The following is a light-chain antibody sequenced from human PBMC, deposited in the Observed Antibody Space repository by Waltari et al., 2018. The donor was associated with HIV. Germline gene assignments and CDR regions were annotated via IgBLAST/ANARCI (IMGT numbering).Light chain of an antibody. V-gene: IGLV2-14*03. CDR1: NFDIGGSDY. CDR3: SSHTSNNTYVV. Sequence: QSALAQPASVSGSPGQSIIISCTGTNFDIGGSDYVSWYQQYPGKAPKLIIYNVRERPSVVSMRFSGSKSANTASLAKSGRQTEDEADYHCSSHTSNNTYVVFGGGTKVTVL. CDR2: NVR. J-gene: IGLJ2*01.